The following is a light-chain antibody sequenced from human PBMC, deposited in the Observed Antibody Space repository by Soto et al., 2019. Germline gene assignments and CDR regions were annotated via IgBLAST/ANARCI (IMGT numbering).Light chain of an antibody. Sequence: QSALTQPASVSGSPGQPITISCTGTSSDVGGYNYVSWYQQHPGKAPKLMIYEVSNRPSGVSDRFSGSKSGNTASLTISGLQADDEADYYCSSYTSSITLVFGGGTKLTVL. V-gene: IGLV2-14*01. J-gene: IGLJ2*01. CDR3: SSYTSSITLV. CDR1: SSDVGGYNY. CDR2: EVS.